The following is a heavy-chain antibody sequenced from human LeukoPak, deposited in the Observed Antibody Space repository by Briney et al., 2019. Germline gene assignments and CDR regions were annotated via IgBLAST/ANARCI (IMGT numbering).Heavy chain of an antibody. CDR2: ISTSSTIT. CDR3: ARSHGYGNWFDP. D-gene: IGHD5-12*01. J-gene: IGHJ5*02. V-gene: IGHV3-48*04. CDR1: GFTFSSYS. Sequence: GGSLRLSCAASGFTFSSYSINWVRQAPGKGLEWVSYISTSSTITYYTDSVKGRFTISRDNAKNSLYLQMNSLRAEDTAVYYCARSHGYGNWFDPWGQGTLVTVSS.